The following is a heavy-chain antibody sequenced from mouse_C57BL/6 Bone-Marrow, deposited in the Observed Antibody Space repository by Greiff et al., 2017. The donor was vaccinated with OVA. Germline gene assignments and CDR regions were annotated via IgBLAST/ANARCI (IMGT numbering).Heavy chain of an antibody. Sequence: QVQLQQPGAELVMPGASVKLSCKASGYTFTSYWMHWVKQRPGQGLEWIGEIDPSDSYTNYNQKFKGKSTLTVDKSSSTAYMQLSSLTSEDSAVYDCARRGLRGAWFAYWGQGTLVTVSA. J-gene: IGHJ3*01. CDR2: IDPSDSYT. D-gene: IGHD2-2*01. V-gene: IGHV1-69*01. CDR1: GYTFTSYW. CDR3: ARRGLRGAWFAY.